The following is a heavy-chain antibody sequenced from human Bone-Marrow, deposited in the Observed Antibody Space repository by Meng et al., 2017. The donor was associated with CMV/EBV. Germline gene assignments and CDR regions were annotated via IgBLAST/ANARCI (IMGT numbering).Heavy chain of an antibody. V-gene: IGHV3-73*01. D-gene: IGHD5-18*01. CDR1: GFTFSSYA. CDR3: TISDTAMVRGNYYYYYGMDV. J-gene: IGHJ6*02. Sequence: GESLKISCAASGFTFSSYAIHWVRPASGKGLEWVGRIRSKANSYATAYAASVKGRFTISRDDSKNTEYLQMNSLKTEDTAVYYCTISDTAMVRGNYYYYYGMDVWGQGTTVTVSS. CDR2: IRSKANSYAT.